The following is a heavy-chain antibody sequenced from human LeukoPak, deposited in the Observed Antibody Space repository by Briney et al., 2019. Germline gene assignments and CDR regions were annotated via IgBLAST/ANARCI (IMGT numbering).Heavy chain of an antibody. J-gene: IGHJ5*02. D-gene: IGHD2-2*01. CDR2: INPNTGGT. CDR1: GYTFTGYY. V-gene: IGHV1-2*02. CDR3: ARGKGTAMYNWFDP. Sequence: ASVKVSCKASGYTFTGYYMHWVRQAPGQGLEWMGWINPNTGGTNYAQKFQGRVTMTRDTSISTVYMELSRLRSDDTAVYYCARGKGTAMYNWFDPWGQGALVTVSS.